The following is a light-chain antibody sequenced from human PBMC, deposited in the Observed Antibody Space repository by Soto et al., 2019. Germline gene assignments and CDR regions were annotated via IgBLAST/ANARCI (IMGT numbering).Light chain of an antibody. V-gene: IGKV3D-15*01. Sequence: VTPSPGTLSLSPGARATLSCRASQSVSNNYLAWYQQKPGQAPRLLIYGASNRATGIPDRFSGSGSGTEFTLTISSLQSEDFAVYYCQQCDDWPRTFGQGTKVDIK. CDR1: QSVSNN. J-gene: IGKJ1*01. CDR2: GAS. CDR3: QQCDDWPRT.